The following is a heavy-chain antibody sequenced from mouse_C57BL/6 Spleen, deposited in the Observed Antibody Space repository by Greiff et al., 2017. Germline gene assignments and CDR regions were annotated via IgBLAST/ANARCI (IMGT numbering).Heavy chain of an antibody. V-gene: IGHV1-52*01. Sequence: QVQLQQPGAELVRPGSSVKLSCKASGYTFTSYWMHWVKQRPIQGLEWIGNIDPSDRETHYNQKFKDKATLTVDKSSSPAYMQLRSLTSEDSAVYYCARSAGGGLYYCDYWGQGTTLTVSS. J-gene: IGHJ2*01. CDR2: IDPSDRET. CDR3: ARSAGGGLYYCDY. CDR1: GYTFTSYW. D-gene: IGHD1-2*01.